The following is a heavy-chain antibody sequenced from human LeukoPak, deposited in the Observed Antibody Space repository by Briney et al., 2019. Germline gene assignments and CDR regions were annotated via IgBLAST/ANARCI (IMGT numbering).Heavy chain of an antibody. J-gene: IGHJ4*02. CDR3: AREASGYYHVFDS. V-gene: IGHV3-11*04. D-gene: IGHD3-3*01. Sequence: PGGSLRLSCEASGFSLSTYFLSWIRQAPGKGLEWVSYITNSGRSTKYADAVKGRFTICRDNAKQSVYLEMTDLRAEDTAVYYCAREASGYYHVFDSWGQGTLVTVSS. CDR2: ITNSGRST. CDR1: GFSLSTYF.